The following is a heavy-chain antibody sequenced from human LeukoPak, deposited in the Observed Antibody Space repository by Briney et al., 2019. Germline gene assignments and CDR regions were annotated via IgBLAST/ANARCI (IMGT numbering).Heavy chain of an antibody. CDR1: GFTFSDYY. V-gene: IGHV3-11*05. CDR3: AREHYYGSGSYFDY. Sequence: PGGSLRLSCTASGFTFSDYYMSWIRQAPGKGLEWVSYISSSSTYTNYTDSVKGRFTISRDNAENSLYLQMNTLRAEDTAVYYCAREHYYGSGSYFDYWGQGILVTVPS. J-gene: IGHJ4*02. CDR2: ISSSSTYT. D-gene: IGHD3-10*01.